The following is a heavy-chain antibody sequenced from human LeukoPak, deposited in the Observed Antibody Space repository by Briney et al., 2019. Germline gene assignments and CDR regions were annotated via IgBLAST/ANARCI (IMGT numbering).Heavy chain of an antibody. Sequence: NPSETLSLTCTVSGGSISSYYWSWIRQPPGKGLEWIGYIYYSGSTNYNPSLKSRVTISVDTSKNQFSLKLSSVTAADTAVYYCARGITVTYYFDYWGQGTLVTVSS. CDR3: ARGITVTYYFDY. CDR2: IYYSGST. V-gene: IGHV4-59*01. CDR1: GGSISSYY. J-gene: IGHJ4*02. D-gene: IGHD4-17*01.